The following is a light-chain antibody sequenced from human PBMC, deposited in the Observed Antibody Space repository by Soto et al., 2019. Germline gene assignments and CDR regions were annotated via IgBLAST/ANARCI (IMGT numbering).Light chain of an antibody. J-gene: IGKJ1*01. Sequence: DIQMTQSPSSLSASVGERVTITCQASQDISNYLNWYQQKPGKAPKLLIYAASNLGTGVPSRFSGSGSVTDFTFTISSLQPEDIATYDCQQYGNVPKTFGEGTKVEIK. V-gene: IGKV1-33*01. CDR1: QDISNY. CDR3: QQYGNVPKT. CDR2: AAS.